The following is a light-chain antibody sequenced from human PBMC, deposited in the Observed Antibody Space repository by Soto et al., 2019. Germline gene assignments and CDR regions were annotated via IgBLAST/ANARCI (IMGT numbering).Light chain of an antibody. CDR1: SSDVGGYNY. CDR3: CSYTVSGTYV. Sequence: QSVLTQPASVSGSPGQSITISCTGTSSDVGGYNYVSWYQQHPGKAPKLMIYAVSNRPSGVSNRFSGSKSGNTATLTISGPQAEDEADYYCCSYTVSGTYVFGTGPKLTVL. J-gene: IGLJ1*01. V-gene: IGLV2-14*01. CDR2: AVS.